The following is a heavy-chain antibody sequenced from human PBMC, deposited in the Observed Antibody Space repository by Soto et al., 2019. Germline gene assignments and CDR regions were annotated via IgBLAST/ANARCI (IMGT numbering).Heavy chain of an antibody. CDR3: ARDAHDYIWGSYGD. CDR1: GYTFTSYG. D-gene: IGHD3-16*01. J-gene: IGHJ4*02. CDR2: ISAYNGNT. V-gene: IGHV1-18*01. Sequence: ASVKVSCKASGYTFTSYGISWVRQAPGQGLEWMGWISAYNGNTNYAQKLQGRVTMTTDTSTSTAYTELRSLRSDDTAVYYCARDAHDYIWGSYGDWGQGTLVTVAS.